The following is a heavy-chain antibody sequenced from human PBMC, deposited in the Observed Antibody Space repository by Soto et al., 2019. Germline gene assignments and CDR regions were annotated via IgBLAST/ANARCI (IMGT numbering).Heavy chain of an antibody. J-gene: IGHJ4*02. CDR3: ARLTFKAAGRTRSLDY. V-gene: IGHV4-39*01. CDR1: GGSISSSDNY. Sequence: LSLTCTVSGGSISSSDNYWGWIRQPPGKGLEWIGSVYYSGGSYYNPSLKSRVNISVDTSRNQFSLKLTSVTAADTAVYYCARLTFKAAGRTRSLDYWGQGTLVTVSS. D-gene: IGHD2-15*01. CDR2: VYYSGGS.